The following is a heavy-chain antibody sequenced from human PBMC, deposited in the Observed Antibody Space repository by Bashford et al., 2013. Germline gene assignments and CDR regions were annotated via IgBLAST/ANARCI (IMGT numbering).Heavy chain of an antibody. D-gene: IGHD3-3*01. CDR2: ISAYNGNT. CDR3: ARSYYDFWSGYSYNWFDP. Sequence: ASVKVSCKASGYTFTSYGISWVRQAPGQGLEWMGWISAYNGNTNYAQKLQGRVTMTTDTSTSTAYMELRSLRSEDTAVYYCARSYYDFWSGYSYNWFDPWGQGTLVTVSS. CDR1: GYTFTSYG. J-gene: IGHJ5*02. V-gene: IGHV1-18*01.